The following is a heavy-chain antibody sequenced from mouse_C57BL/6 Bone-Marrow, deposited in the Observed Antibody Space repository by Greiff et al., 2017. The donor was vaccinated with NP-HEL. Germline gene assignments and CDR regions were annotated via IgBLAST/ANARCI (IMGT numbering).Heavy chain of an antibody. D-gene: IGHD1-1*01. V-gene: IGHV1-81*01. CDR3: ARGISIYYYGSSPYWYFDV. Sequence: QVQLQQSGAELARPGASVKLSCKASGYTFTSYGISWVKQRTGQGLEWIGEIYPRSGNTYYNEKFKGKATLTADKSSSTAYMELRSLTSEDSSVYFWARGISIYYYGSSPYWYFDVWGTGTTVTVSS. CDR1: GYTFTSYG. J-gene: IGHJ1*03. CDR2: IYPRSGNT.